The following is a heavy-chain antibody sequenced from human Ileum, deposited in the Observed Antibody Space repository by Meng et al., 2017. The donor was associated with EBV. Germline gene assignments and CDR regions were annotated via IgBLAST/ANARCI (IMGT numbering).Heavy chain of an antibody. V-gene: IGHV4-4*02. CDR1: GDAVSGSDW. CDR2: VYHDGAT. D-gene: IGHD3-10*01. CDR3: ARSSPIVRGLDY. Sequence: VQLAESGPGRVKPSGTWSLTCAVSGDAVSGSDWWSWVRQPPGKGLEWIGEVYHDGATNYHPSLKSRVTISLDKSKNEVNLHLNSLTAADTAVYLCARSSPIVRGLDYWGQGTLVTVSS. J-gene: IGHJ4*02.